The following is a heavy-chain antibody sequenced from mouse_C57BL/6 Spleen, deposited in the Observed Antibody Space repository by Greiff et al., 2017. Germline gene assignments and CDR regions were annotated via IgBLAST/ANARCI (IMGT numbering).Heavy chain of an antibody. CDR3: TQLFPFDY. Sequence: QVHVKQSGAELVRHGASVTLSCKASGYTFTDYEMHWVKQTPVHGLEWIGAIDPETGGTAYNQKFKGKAILTADKSSSTAYMELRSLTSEDSAVYYCTQLFPFDYWGQGTTLTVSS. D-gene: IGHD4-1*02. CDR1: GYTFTDYE. J-gene: IGHJ2*01. CDR2: IDPETGGT. V-gene: IGHV1-15*01.